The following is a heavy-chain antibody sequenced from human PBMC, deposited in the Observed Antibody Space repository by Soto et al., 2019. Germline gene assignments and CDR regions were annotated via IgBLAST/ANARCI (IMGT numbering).Heavy chain of an antibody. CDR2: IYYSGST. V-gene: IGHV4-31*03. D-gene: IGHD2-2*01. CDR1: GGSISSGGYY. CDR3: ARVSYCSSTSCYAFYYYYMDV. Sequence: QVQLQESGPGLVKPSQTLSLTCTVSGGSISSGGYYWSWIRQHPGKGLEWIGYIYYSGSTYYNPSLKNRVTISVDTSKNQFSLKLSSVTAADTAVYYCARVSYCSSTSCYAFYYYYMDVWGKGTTVTVSS. J-gene: IGHJ6*03.